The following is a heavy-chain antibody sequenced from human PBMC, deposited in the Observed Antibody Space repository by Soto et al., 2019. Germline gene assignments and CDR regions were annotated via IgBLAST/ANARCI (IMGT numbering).Heavy chain of an antibody. CDR2: INAGNGNT. V-gene: IGHV1-3*01. CDR1: GYTFTSYA. Sequence: VASVKVSCKASGYTFTSYAMHWVRQAPGQRLEWMGWINAGNGNTKYSQKFQGRVTITRDTSASTAYMELSSLRSEDTAVYYCARDIVATIPYYYYGMDVWGQGTTVTVSS. J-gene: IGHJ6*02. D-gene: IGHD5-12*01. CDR3: ARDIVATIPYYYYGMDV.